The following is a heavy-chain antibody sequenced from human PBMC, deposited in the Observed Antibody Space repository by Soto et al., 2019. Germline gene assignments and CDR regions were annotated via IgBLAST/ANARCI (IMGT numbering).Heavy chain of an antibody. CDR3: ARRSEVTLTDYFDY. Sequence: QLQLQESGPGLVKPSETLSLTCTVSGGSISSSSYYWGWIRQPPGMGLEWIGSIYYSGSTYYNPSLKSRVTISVDTSKNQFSLKLSSVTAADTAVYYCARRSEVTLTDYFDYWGQGTLVTVSS. CDR2: IYYSGST. D-gene: IGHD2-21*02. CDR1: GGSISSSSYY. J-gene: IGHJ4*02. V-gene: IGHV4-39*01.